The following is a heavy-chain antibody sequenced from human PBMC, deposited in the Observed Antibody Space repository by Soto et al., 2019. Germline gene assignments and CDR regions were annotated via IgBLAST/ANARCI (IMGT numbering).Heavy chain of an antibody. Sequence: SETLSLTCAVSGGSISSSNWWSWVRQPPGNGLQWICEIYHSGSTNYNPSLKSRVTISVDKSKNQFSLKLSSVTAADTAVYYCASDRGSSSSLQSYFDXWGQGTLFTVSX. CDR3: ASDRGSSSSLQSYFDX. CDR1: GGSISSSNW. D-gene: IGHD6-6*01. J-gene: IGHJ4*02. CDR2: IYHSGST. V-gene: IGHV4-4*02.